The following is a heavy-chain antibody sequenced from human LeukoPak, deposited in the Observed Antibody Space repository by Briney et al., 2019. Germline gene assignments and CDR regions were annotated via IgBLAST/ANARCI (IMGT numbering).Heavy chain of an antibody. V-gene: IGHV3-23*01. CDR2: ISGSGGST. CDR3: AKGPLWFGGSIDY. J-gene: IGHJ4*02. Sequence: GGSLRLSCAASGFTFSSYAMSWVRQAPGKGLEWVSAISGSGGSTYYADSVKGRFTISRDNSKNTLYLQMNSLRAEDTVVYYCAKGPLWFGGSIDYWGQGTLVTVSS. D-gene: IGHD3-10*01. CDR1: GFTFSSYA.